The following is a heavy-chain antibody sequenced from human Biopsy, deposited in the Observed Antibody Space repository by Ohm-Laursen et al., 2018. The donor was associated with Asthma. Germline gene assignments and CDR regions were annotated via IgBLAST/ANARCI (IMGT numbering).Heavy chain of an antibody. CDR1: GYTFNSAG. CDR2: ISVYNGNT. D-gene: IGHD3-10*01. V-gene: IGHV1-18*01. J-gene: IGHJ6*02. CDR3: ARAVDYSHYYGIDV. Sequence: ASVKVSCKTSGYTFNSAGITWVRQAPGQWLEWMGWISVYNGNTKVAQKLQDRVTMITVTSTSTAYMELRSLRSDDTAVYFCARAVDYSHYYGIDVWGQGTTVTVS.